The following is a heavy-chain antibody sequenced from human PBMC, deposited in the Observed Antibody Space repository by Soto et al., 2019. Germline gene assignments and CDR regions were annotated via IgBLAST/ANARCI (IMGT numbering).Heavy chain of an antibody. Sequence: SLRLSCTFSGFTSDDYYYALTWFRQAPGKGLQWLGLIRGSTYGGTTEYAASVKGRFTISRDDSKGITYLQMNSLKTEDTAVYYCYRDGDFHGLDVWGEGTSFTVSS. CDR3: YRDGDFHGLDV. J-gene: IGHJ6*04. CDR2: IRGSTYGGTT. D-gene: IGHD3-3*01. V-gene: IGHV3-49*03. CDR1: GFTSDDYYYA.